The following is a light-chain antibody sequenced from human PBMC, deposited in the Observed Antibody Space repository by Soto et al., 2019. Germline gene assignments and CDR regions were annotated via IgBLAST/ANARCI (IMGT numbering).Light chain of an antibody. J-gene: IGKJ1*01. Sequence: EIVMTQSPATLSVSPGERATLSCRASQSVSSNLAWYQQKPGQAPRLLIYGASTRATGIPDRFSGSGSGTDFTLAISRLEPEDFAVYYCQQYGKTFGQGTKV. CDR2: GAS. CDR3: QQYGKT. V-gene: IGKV3-15*01. CDR1: QSVSSN.